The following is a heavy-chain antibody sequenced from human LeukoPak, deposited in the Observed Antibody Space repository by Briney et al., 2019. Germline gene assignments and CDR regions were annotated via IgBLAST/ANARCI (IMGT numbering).Heavy chain of an antibody. Sequence: SETLSLTCTGSGGSISSYYWSWIRQPPGKGLEWIGYIYYSGSTNYNPSLKSRVTISVDTSKNQFSLKLSSVTAADTAVYYCARRSGWRDYYYYGMDVWGQGTTVTVSS. V-gene: IGHV4-59*08. CDR1: GGSISSYY. CDR3: ARRSGWRDYYYYGMDV. D-gene: IGHD6-19*01. J-gene: IGHJ6*02. CDR2: IYYSGST.